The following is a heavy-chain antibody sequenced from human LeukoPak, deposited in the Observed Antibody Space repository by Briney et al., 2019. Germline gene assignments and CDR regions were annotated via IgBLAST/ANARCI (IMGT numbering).Heavy chain of an antibody. CDR3: ARAYLGDTAKIQD. D-gene: IGHD5-18*01. V-gene: IGHV1-69*05. J-gene: IGHJ1*01. CDR2: IIPIFGTT. CDR1: GGTFSSYA. Sequence: SVKVSCKASGGTFSSYAISWVRQAPGQGLEWMGGIIPIFGTTNYAQKFQGRVTITTDESTSTAYMELSSLRSEDTAVYYCARAYLGDTAKIQDWGQGTLVTVSS.